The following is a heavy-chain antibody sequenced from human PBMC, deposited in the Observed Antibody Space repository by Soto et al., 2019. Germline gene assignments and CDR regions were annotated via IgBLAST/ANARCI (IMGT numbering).Heavy chain of an antibody. CDR1: GFTFSSSG. D-gene: IGHD1-20*01. CDR2: ISYVGSNK. V-gene: IGHV3-30*18. J-gene: IGHJ4*02. Sequence: QVQLVESGGGVVQPGRSLRLSCAASGFTFSSSGMHRVRQAPGKGLEGVAVISYVGSNKFYADSVKGGFTISRDNFRNTLYLQMNSLRAEETAVYYCAKEFHSWNYFDYWGQGTLVTVSS. CDR3: AKEFHSWNYFDY.